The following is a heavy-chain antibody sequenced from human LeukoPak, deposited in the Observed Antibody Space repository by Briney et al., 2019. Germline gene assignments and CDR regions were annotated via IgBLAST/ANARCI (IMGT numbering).Heavy chain of an antibody. CDR1: GGTFSSYA. V-gene: IGHV1-2*02. CDR2: ISPDSGGT. Sequence: ASVKVSCKASGGTFSSYAISWVRQAPGQGLEWMGWISPDSGGTNYAQKFQGRVTMTRDTSISTAYMELSRLTSDDTAVFYCARGHHYFVSGSYYNFWGQGTLVTVSS. D-gene: IGHD3-10*01. CDR3: ARGHHYFVSGSYYNF. J-gene: IGHJ4*02.